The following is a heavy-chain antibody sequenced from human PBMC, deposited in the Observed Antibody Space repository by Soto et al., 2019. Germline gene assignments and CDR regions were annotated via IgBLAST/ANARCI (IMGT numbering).Heavy chain of an antibody. J-gene: IGHJ4*02. CDR2: IWYDGSNK. CDR1: GFTFSSYG. CDR3: ARLSGSNYVDY. Sequence: PGGSLRLSCAASGFTFSSYGMHWVRQAPGKGLEWVAVIWYDGSNKYYADSVKGRFTISRDNSKNTLYLQMNSLRAEDTAVYYCARLSGSNYVDYWGQGTLVTVSS. D-gene: IGHD3-10*01. V-gene: IGHV3-33*01.